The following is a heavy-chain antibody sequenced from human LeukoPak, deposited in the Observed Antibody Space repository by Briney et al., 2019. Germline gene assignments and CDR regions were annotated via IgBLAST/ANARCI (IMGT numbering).Heavy chain of an antibody. CDR2: IKQDSSEE. J-gene: IGHJ3*01. Sequence: GGSLRLSCVASGFKFNNYRMNWVRQAPGKGLGWVANIKQDSSEEHYVDSVRGRFTISRDNAKNSLYLQMNSLRVEDAAVYYCAKGDNGALHFWGRGTMVTVSS. V-gene: IGHV3-7*01. CDR1: GFKFNNYR. CDR3: AKGDNGALHF. D-gene: IGHD2-8*01.